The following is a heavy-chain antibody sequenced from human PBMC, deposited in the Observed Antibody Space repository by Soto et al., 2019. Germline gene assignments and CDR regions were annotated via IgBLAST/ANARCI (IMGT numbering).Heavy chain of an antibody. V-gene: IGHV3-21*01. D-gene: IGHD6-19*01. Sequence: EVQLVESGGGLVKPGGSLTLSCAASGFTFSSYSLSWVRQAPGKGLEWVSSISSGHGDIYYADSVKGRFIGSRDNAKNLLFPQMNNLRVEDTAVYYCALLTSGWYGDFDFWGQGTLVTVSS. J-gene: IGHJ4*02. CDR1: GFTFSSYS. CDR3: ALLTSGWYGDFDF. CDR2: ISSGHGDI.